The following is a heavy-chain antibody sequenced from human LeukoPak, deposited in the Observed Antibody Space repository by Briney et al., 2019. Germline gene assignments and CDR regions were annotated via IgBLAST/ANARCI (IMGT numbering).Heavy chain of an antibody. V-gene: IGHV1-2*02. CDR3: ARLEPRRSPDY. CDR1: GGTFSSYA. D-gene: IGHD1-14*01. Sequence: GASVKVSWKASGGTFSSYAISWVRQAPGQGLEWMGWINPNSGGTNYAQKFQGRVTMTRDTSISAAYMELSRLRSDDTAVYYCARLEPRRSPDYWGQGTLVTVSS. J-gene: IGHJ4*02. CDR2: INPNSGGT.